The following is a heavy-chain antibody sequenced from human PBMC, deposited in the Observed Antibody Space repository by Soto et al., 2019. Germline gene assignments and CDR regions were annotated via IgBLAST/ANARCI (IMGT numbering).Heavy chain of an antibody. V-gene: IGHV1-8*01. CDR2: MNPYTGNT. CDR1: GYTFANYD. J-gene: IGHJ6*03. Sequence: ASVKVSCKASGYTFANYDINWVRQATGQGLEWMGWMNPYTGNTGYAQNFQGRVTMTRNTSISTAYMGLSSLRSEDTAVYYCARAVREARPDYYYYYMDVWGKGTTVTVSS. D-gene: IGHD6-6*01. CDR3: ARAVREARPDYYYYYMDV.